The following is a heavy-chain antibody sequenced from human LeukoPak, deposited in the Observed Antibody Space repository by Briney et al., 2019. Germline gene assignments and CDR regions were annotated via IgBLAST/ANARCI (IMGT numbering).Heavy chain of an antibody. CDR1: GYTFTGYY. D-gene: IGHD3-10*01. V-gene: IGHV1-2*02. J-gene: IGHJ4*02. CDR3: ARVNERGSGSYYHFDY. Sequence: ASVKVSCKASGYTFTGYYMHWVRQAPGQGLEWMGGIYPNSSGTNYAQKFQGRVTMTRDTSITTAYMELSRLSSDDTAVYYCARVNERGSGSYYHFDYWGQGTLVTVSS. CDR2: IYPNSSGT.